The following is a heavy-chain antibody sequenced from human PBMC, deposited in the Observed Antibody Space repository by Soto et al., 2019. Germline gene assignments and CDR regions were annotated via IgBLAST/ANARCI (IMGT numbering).Heavy chain of an antibody. V-gene: IGHV3-23*01. CDR2: ISGSGGST. J-gene: IGHJ4*02. Sequence: GGSLRLSCAASGFTFSSYAMSWVRQAPGKGLEWVSAISGSGGSTYYADSVKGRFTISRDNSKNTLYLQMNSLRAEDTAVYYCAKDRGYYDSSGYYYHGYWGQGTLVTVSS. CDR1: GFTFSSYA. D-gene: IGHD3-22*01. CDR3: AKDRGYYDSSGYYYHGY.